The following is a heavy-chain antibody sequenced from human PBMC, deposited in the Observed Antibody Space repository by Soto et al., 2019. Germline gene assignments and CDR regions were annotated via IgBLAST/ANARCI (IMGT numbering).Heavy chain of an antibody. CDR3: ARHGTALTAVNWFVS. D-gene: IGHD2-21*02. CDR1: GGSITSGSFY. CDR2: IYYSGSV. Sequence: QVQVQESGPGLVKPSETLSLTCTVSGGSITSGSFYWGWVRHSPGKGLEWIGGIYYSGSVFYNPSLESRVTISADVSRDQFSLKLTSVTAADTAVYYCARHGTALTAVNWFVSWGHGTLVTVSS. V-gene: IGHV4-39*01. J-gene: IGHJ5*01.